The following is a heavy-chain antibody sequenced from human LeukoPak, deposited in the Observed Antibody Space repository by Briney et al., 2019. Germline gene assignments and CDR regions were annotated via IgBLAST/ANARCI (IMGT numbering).Heavy chain of an antibody. V-gene: IGHV3-30-3*01. Sequence: PGGSLRLSCAASGFTFSSYAMPWVRQAPGKGLEWVAVISYDGSNKYYADSVKGRFTISRDNSKNTLYLQMNSLRAEDTAVYYCARDQVNHRALPDYWGQGTLVTVSS. CDR2: ISYDGSNK. CDR1: GFTFSSYA. J-gene: IGHJ4*02. CDR3: ARDQVNHRALPDY.